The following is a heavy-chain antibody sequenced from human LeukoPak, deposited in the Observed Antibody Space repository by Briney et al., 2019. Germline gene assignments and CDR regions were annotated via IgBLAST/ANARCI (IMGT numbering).Heavy chain of an antibody. CDR1: GFPFSTYE. D-gene: IGHD5-12*01. CDR2: ISASGKTT. Sequence: GGPLSLPCAPSGFPFSTYEMHFLRQAPGKGLEGISYISASGKTTIYADSVKGRFTISRDNAKNSLYLQVNSLRAEDTAVYFCARGDGYENTLPFDHWGQGTLVTVSS. CDR3: ARGDGYENTLPFDH. J-gene: IGHJ4*02. V-gene: IGHV3-48*03.